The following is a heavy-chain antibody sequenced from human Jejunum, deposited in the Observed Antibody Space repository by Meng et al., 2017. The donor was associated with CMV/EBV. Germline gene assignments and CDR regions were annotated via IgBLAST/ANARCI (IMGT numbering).Heavy chain of an antibody. V-gene: IGHV6-1*01. J-gene: IGHJ6*02. CDR2: TFYRSKWYN. CDR3: ARGLPNYYEYGMDV. CDR1: VSNNNGA. Sequence: VSNNNGACTWVRQSPSRGLEWLGRTFYRSKWYNEYALSVKSRITVNPDTSKNQFSLQLSSVTPEDTAVYYCARGLPNYYEYGMDVWGQGTTVTVSS.